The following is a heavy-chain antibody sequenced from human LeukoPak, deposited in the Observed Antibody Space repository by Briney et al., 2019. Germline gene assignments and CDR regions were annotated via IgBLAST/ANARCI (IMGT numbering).Heavy chain of an antibody. CDR3: ARDGSLEWFPNWFDP. CDR1: GGSISSYY. J-gene: IGHJ5*02. D-gene: IGHD3-3*01. V-gene: IGHV4-4*07. CDR2: IYTSGST. Sequence: PSETLSLTCTVSGGSISSYYWSWIRQPAGKGLEWIGRIYTSGSTNYNPSLKSRVTMSVDTSKNQFSLKLSSVTAADTAVYYCARDGSLEWFPNWFDPWGQGTLVTVFS.